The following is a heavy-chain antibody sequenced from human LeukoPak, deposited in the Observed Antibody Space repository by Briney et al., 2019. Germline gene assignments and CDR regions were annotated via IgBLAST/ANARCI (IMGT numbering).Heavy chain of an antibody. CDR3: ARGPYGSGSIRGMDV. V-gene: IGHV1-2*02. D-gene: IGHD3-10*01. CDR1: GYTFIGYY. Sequence: ASVKVSCKASGYTFIGYYMHWVRQAPGQGLEWMGWINPNSGGTDYTQKFQGRVTMTRDTSISTAYMELSRLRSDDTAVYYCARGPYGSGSIRGMDVWGQGTTVTVSS. J-gene: IGHJ6*02. CDR2: INPNSGGT.